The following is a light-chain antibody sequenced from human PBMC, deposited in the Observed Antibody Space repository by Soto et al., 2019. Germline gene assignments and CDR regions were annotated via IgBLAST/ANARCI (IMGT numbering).Light chain of an antibody. J-gene: IGLJ1*01. CDR2: ADD. V-gene: IGLV3-21*02. Sequence: SYELTQPPSVSVAPGQTARIMCGGNNIESKSVHWYQRKAGQAPVLVVYADDDRPSGIPERFSGSNSGNTATLTITRVEAGDEADYFCQVWDSSRDLHVFGSGTKLTVL. CDR1: NIESKS. CDR3: QVWDSSRDLHV.